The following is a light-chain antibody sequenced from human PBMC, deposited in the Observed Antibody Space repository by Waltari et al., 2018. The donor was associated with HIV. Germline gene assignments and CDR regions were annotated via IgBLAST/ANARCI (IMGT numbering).Light chain of an antibody. CDR1: QSVLYNSNNKNY. Sequence: DIVMTQSPDSLAVSLGERATINCKSSQSVLYNSNNKNYLAWYQQKAGQPPNLLIYWASTREFGVPDRFSGSGSGTDFTLTISSLQAEDVAVYYCQQRRETFGQGTKLEIK. V-gene: IGKV4-1*01. CDR2: WAS. J-gene: IGKJ2*01. CDR3: QQRRET.